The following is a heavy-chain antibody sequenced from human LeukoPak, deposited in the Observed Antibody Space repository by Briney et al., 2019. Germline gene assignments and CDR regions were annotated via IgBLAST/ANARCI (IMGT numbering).Heavy chain of an antibody. V-gene: IGHV5-51*01. CDR2: IYPGDSDT. CDR1: GYSFTSYW. Sequence: GESLKISCKGSGYSFTSYWIGWVRQMPGKGLEWMGIIYPGDSDTTYSPSFQGQVTISADKSISTACLQWSSLKASDTAMYYCARLGPTVTTPYYFDYWGQGTLVTVSS. D-gene: IGHD4-17*01. J-gene: IGHJ4*02. CDR3: ARLGPTVTTPYYFDY.